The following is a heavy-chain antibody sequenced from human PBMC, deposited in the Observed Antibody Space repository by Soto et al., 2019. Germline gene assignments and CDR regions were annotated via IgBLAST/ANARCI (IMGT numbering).Heavy chain of an antibody. CDR1: VYIFISFY. J-gene: IGHJ4*02. Sequence: XSVKVSCKAFVYIFISFYLHWVRQAPGQGLEWMGWINPKNDDTNYAQKFQGRVTMTRDTSISVAYMELSGLNSGDTAVYSCARDETGANFGYWGQGTLVTVSS. D-gene: IGHD2-8*02. V-gene: IGHV1-2*02. CDR2: INPKNDDT. CDR3: ARDETGANFGY.